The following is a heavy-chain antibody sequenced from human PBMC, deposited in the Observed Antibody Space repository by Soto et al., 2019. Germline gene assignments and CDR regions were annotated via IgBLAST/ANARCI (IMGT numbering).Heavy chain of an antibody. V-gene: IGHV1-18*01. CDR2: ISAYNGNT. CDR1: GYTFTSYG. Sequence: QVQLVQSGAEVKKPGASVKVSCKASGYTFTSYGISWVRQAPGQGLEWMGWISAYNGNTTYAQKLQGRVTMTTDSSTSTAYMELRSLRSDDTAVYYCARVSPWDFWSGYTTYFDYWGQGTLVTVSS. CDR3: ARVSPWDFWSGYTTYFDY. D-gene: IGHD3-3*01. J-gene: IGHJ4*02.